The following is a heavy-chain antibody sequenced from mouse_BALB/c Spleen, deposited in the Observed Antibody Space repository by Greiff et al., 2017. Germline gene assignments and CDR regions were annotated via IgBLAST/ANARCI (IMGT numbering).Heavy chain of an antibody. V-gene: IGHV7-3*02. CDR2: IRNKANGYTT. CDR1: GFTFTDYY. Sequence: DVQLVESGGGLVQPGGSLRLSCATSGFTFTDYYMSWVRQPPGKALEWLGFIRNKANGYTTEYSASVKGRFTISRDNSQSILYLQMNTLRAEDSATYYCARDSGYEAMDYWGQGTSVTVSS. CDR3: ARDSGYEAMDY. D-gene: IGHD3-1*01. J-gene: IGHJ4*01.